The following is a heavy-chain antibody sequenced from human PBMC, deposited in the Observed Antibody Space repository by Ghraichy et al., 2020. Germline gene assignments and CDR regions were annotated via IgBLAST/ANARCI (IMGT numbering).Heavy chain of an antibody. Sequence: GGSLRLSCVASGFKFSTFEMNWVRQVPGGGLEWIAYIINGGNNIKYGDSVRGRFTVSRDNTQNSLYLQMDNLRAEDTAVYYCAREYYGLLTGYYFDYWGQGTSVTVSS. J-gene: IGHJ4*02. CDR2: IINGGNNI. CDR3: AREYYGLLTGYYFDY. CDR1: GFKFSTFE. D-gene: IGHD3-9*01. V-gene: IGHV3-48*03.